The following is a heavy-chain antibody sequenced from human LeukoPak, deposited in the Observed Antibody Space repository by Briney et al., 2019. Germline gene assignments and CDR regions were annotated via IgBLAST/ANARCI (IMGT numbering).Heavy chain of an antibody. CDR2: INHSGST. CDR1: GGSFSGYY. D-gene: IGHD2-2*01. V-gene: IGHV4-34*01. CDR3: ARAHCSSTSCSVGLYYFDY. Sequence: PSETLSLTCAVYGGSFSGYYWSWIRQPPGKGLEWIGEINHSGSTNYNPSLKSRVTISVDTSKNQFSLKLSSVTAADTAVYYCARAHCSSTSCSVGLYYFDYWGQGTLVTVSS. J-gene: IGHJ4*02.